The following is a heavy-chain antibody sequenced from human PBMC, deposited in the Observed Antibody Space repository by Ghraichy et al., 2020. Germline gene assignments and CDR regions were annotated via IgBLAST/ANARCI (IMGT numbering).Heavy chain of an antibody. J-gene: IGHJ4*02. V-gene: IGHV3-33*01. CDR1: GFTFSSYG. Sequence: LSLTCAASGFTFSSYGMHWVRQAPGKGLEWVAVIWYDGSNKYYADSVKGRFTISRDNSKNTLYLQMNSLRAEDTAVYYCARDYCGGDCYSDYWGQGTLVTVSS. D-gene: IGHD2-21*02. CDR2: IWYDGSNK. CDR3: ARDYCGGDCYSDY.